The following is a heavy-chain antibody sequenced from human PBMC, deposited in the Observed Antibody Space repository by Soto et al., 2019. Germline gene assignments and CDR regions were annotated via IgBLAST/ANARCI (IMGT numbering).Heavy chain of an antibody. Sequence: VGSLRISCAASGFNFGTFWMSWVRQAPGKGLEWVASIKEDGSEAYYVDSVKGRFTISRDNAKNSLYLQLNSLRAEDTAVYYCARDPSGFSDGYNQFDYWGQGTLVTVSS. CDR1: GFNFGTFW. V-gene: IGHV3-7*01. J-gene: IGHJ4*02. D-gene: IGHD5-12*01. CDR2: IKEDGSEA. CDR3: ARDPSGFSDGYNQFDY.